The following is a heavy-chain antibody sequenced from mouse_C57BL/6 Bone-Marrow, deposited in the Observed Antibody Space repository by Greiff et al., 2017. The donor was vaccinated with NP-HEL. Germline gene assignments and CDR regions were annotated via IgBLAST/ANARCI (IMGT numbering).Heavy chain of an antibody. J-gene: IGHJ2*01. CDR1: GYTFTGYW. CDR3: ARTRSAPITTVVARDY. V-gene: IGHV1-9*01. D-gene: IGHD1-1*01. CDR2: ILPGSGST. Sequence: QVQLQQSGAELMKPGASVKLSCKATGYTFTGYWIEWVKQRPGHGLEWIGEILPGSGSTNYNEKFKGQATFTADTSSNTAYMQLSSLTTEDSAIYYCARTRSAPITTVVARDYWGQGTTLTVSS.